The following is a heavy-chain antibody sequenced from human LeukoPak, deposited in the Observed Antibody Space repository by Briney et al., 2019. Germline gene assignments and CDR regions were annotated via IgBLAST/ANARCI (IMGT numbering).Heavy chain of an antibody. V-gene: IGHV3-30-3*01. D-gene: IGHD6-6*01. CDR2: ISYDGSNK. Sequence: GRYLRLSCAASGFTFSSYAMHWARQAPGKGLEWVAVISYDGSNKYYADSVKGRFTISRDNSKNTLYLQMNSLRAEDTAVYYCAKDEWSIAALTFDYWGQGTLVTVSS. J-gene: IGHJ4*02. CDR1: GFTFSSYA. CDR3: AKDEWSIAALTFDY.